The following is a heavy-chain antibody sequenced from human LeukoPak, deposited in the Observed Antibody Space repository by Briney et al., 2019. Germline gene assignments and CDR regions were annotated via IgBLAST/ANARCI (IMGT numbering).Heavy chain of an antibody. D-gene: IGHD3-9*01. CDR3: ARCDILTGYYQDHYYYYMDV. J-gene: IGHJ6*03. Sequence: ASVKVSCKASGGTFSSYAISWVRQAPGQGLEWMGGIIPIFGTANYAQKFQGRVTITTDESTSTAYMELNSLRSEDTAVYYCARCDILTGYYQDHYYYYMDVWGKGTTVTVSS. V-gene: IGHV1-69*05. CDR1: GGTFSSYA. CDR2: IIPIFGTA.